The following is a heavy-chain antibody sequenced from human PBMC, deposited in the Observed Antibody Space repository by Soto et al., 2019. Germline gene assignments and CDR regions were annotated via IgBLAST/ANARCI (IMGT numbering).Heavy chain of an antibody. Sequence: AGGSLRLSWSASGFTFSSYAMHWVRQAPGKGLEYVSAIRSNGGSTYYADSVKGRFTISRDNSKNTLYLQMSSLRAEDTAVYYCVKTPSAGFLEWLLFSYFDYWGQGTLVTVS. CDR1: GFTFSSYA. CDR2: IRSNGGST. CDR3: VKTPSAGFLEWLLFSYFDY. V-gene: IGHV3-64D*08. D-gene: IGHD3-3*01. J-gene: IGHJ4*02.